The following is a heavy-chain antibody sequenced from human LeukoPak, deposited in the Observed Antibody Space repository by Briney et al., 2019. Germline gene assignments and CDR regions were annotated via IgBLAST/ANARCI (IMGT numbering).Heavy chain of an antibody. D-gene: IGHD2-21*01. V-gene: IGHV3-23*01. CDR2: ISGSGGST. J-gene: IGHJ4*02. CDR3: ARDCGGDCYYDY. Sequence: QPGGSLILSCAASGFTFSSYAMSWVRQAPGKGLEWVSAISGSGGSTYYADSVKGRFTISRDNSKNTLYLQMNSLRAEDTAVYYCARDCGGDCYYDYWGQGTLVTVSS. CDR1: GFTFSSYA.